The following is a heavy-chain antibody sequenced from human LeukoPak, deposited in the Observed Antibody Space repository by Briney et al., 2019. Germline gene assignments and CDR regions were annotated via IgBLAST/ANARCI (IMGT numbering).Heavy chain of an antibody. V-gene: IGHV1-46*01. Sequence: GASVKVSCKASGYTFTSYYMHWMRQAPGQGPEWMGTINPSGGSTTYAENFQGRVTMDRDTSTSTVYMELSRQRSEDTAVYYCARANFDYSYYFEYWGQGTLVTVSS. D-gene: IGHD4-11*01. CDR2: INPSGGST. J-gene: IGHJ4*02. CDR1: GYTFTSYY. CDR3: ARANFDYSYYFEY.